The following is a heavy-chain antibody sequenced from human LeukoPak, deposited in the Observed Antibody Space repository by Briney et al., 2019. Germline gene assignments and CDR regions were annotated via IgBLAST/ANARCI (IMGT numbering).Heavy chain of an antibody. D-gene: IGHD6-6*01. Sequence: PGESLRLSCAASGFTFSSYYIHWVRQAPGKGLVWVSRINTDGSSTAYADSVKGRFTISRDNAENTLYLQTNSLRAEDTAVYFCARVGGSSDFDYWGQGTLVTVSS. CDR2: INTDGSST. CDR1: GFTFSSYY. CDR3: ARVGGSSDFDY. V-gene: IGHV3-74*01. J-gene: IGHJ4*02.